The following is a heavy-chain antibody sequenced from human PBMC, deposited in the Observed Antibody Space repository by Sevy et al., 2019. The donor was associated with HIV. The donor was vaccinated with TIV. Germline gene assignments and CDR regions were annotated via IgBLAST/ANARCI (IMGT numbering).Heavy chain of an antibody. CDR2: ITWDAAKT. CDR3: AKDIPGWSGFDY. CDR1: GFTFDDCT. Sequence: GGSLRLSCAASGFTFDDCTMHWVRQVPGKGLEWVSLITWDAAKTDYADSVKGRFTVSRDNSENSLYLQMNSLRTEDTALYFCAKDIPGWSGFDYWGQGTLVTVSS. D-gene: IGHD3-10*01. V-gene: IGHV3-43*01. J-gene: IGHJ4*02.